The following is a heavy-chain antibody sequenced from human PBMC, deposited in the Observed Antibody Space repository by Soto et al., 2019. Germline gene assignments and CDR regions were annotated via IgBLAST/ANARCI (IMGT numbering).Heavy chain of an antibody. J-gene: IGHJ5*02. CDR2: ISSSGSTI. D-gene: IGHD4-4*01. CDR1: GFTFSDYY. CDR3: ARDGRGSTVTTDFNWFDP. V-gene: IGHV3-11*01. Sequence: QVQLVESGGGLVKPGGSLRLSCAASGFTFSDYYMSWIRQAPGKGLEGVSYISSSGSTIYYADSVKVRFTISRDNAKNSLYLQMNSLRAEDTAVYYCARDGRGSTVTTDFNWFDPWGQGTLVTVSS.